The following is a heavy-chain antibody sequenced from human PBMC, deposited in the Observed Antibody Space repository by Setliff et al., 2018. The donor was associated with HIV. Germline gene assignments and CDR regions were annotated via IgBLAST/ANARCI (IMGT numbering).Heavy chain of an antibody. CDR3: AEDIAVYYCARDGYYYDSSGHLAYYFDY. CDR1: GGSFSGYY. D-gene: IGHD3-22*01. Sequence: SETLSLTCAVYGGSFSGYYWSWIRQPPGKGLEWIGEINHSGSTNYNPSLKSRVTISVDTSKNQFSLDTSVSTAYLQISSLKAEDIAVYYCARDGYYYDSSGHLAYYFDYWGQGTLVTVSS. J-gene: IGHJ4*02. CDR2: INHSGST. V-gene: IGHV4-34*01.